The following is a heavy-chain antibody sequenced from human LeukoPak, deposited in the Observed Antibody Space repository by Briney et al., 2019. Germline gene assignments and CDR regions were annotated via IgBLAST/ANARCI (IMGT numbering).Heavy chain of an antibody. CDR2: ISGSGGST. D-gene: IGHD6-19*01. CDR1: GFTFSSYA. J-gene: IGHJ3*02. CDR3: AKDGGSYSSAPGDAFDI. V-gene: IGHV3-23*01. Sequence: GGSLRLSCAASGFTFSSYAMSWVRQAPGKGLEWVSAISGSGGSTYYADSVKGRFTISRDNSKNTLYLQMNSLRAEDTAVYYCAKDGGSYSSAPGDAFDIWGQGTMVTVSS.